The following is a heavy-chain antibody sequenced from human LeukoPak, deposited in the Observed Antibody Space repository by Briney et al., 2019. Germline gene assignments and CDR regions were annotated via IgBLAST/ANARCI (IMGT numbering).Heavy chain of an antibody. Sequence: GGSLRLSCTASGFTFSGYSMNWIRQAPGKGLEWVSSFGTRSTSIYHAGSVKGRFATSRDNAKNLLYLQMNSLRAEDTALYYCAREVSEGFDFWGQGTLVTVSS. J-gene: IGHJ4*02. D-gene: IGHD3-22*01. CDR3: AREVSEGFDF. V-gene: IGHV3-21*01. CDR1: GFTFSGYS. CDR2: FGTRSTSI.